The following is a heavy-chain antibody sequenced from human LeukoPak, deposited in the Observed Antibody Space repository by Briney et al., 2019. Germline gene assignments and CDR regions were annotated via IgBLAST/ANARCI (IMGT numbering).Heavy chain of an antibody. Sequence: GGSLRLSCAASGFTVSSIHMVWVRQAPGKGLDWFSVIFTGGNSYYADSVKGRFIISRDISKNTLYLQMNSLRAEDSALYYCARGGRGSAAVVAPRSFDIWGQGTMVTVSS. CDR2: IFTGGNS. V-gene: IGHV3-53*01. CDR3: ARGGRGSAAVVAPRSFDI. J-gene: IGHJ3*02. CDR1: GFTVSSIH. D-gene: IGHD3-22*01.